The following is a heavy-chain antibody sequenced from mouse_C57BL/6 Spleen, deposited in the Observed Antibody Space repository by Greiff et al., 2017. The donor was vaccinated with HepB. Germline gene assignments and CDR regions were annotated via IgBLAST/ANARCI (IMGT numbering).Heavy chain of an antibody. D-gene: IGHD1-1*01. V-gene: IGHV3-6*01. CDR3: ARGVRSYWGFAY. Sequence: EVQLQQSGPGLVKPSQSLSLTCSVTGYSITSGYYWNWIRQFPGNKLEWMGYISYDGSNNYNPSLKNRISITRDTSKNQFFLKLNSVTTEDTATYYCARGVRSYWGFAYWGQGTLVTVSA. J-gene: IGHJ3*01. CDR2: ISYDGSN. CDR1: GYSITSGYY.